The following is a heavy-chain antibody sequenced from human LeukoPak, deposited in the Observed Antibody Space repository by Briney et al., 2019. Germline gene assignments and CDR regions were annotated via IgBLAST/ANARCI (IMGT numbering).Heavy chain of an antibody. D-gene: IGHD3-10*01. CDR3: AREPTMVRGVSWFDP. J-gene: IGHJ5*02. CDR2: INQSGNT. CDR1: GGSFSTYY. Sequence: SETLSLTCAVYGGSFSTYYWSWIRQSPDKGLEWIGEINQSGNTDYNPSLNSRVTISIDTSNNQFSLKLNSVTAADTAFYYCAREPTMVRGVSWFDPWGQGTLVTVSS. V-gene: IGHV4-34*01.